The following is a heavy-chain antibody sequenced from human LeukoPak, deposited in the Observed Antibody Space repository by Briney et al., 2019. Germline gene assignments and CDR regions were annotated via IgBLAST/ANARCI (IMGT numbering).Heavy chain of an antibody. V-gene: IGHV3-33*01. CDR2: IWYDGSNK. CDR1: GFTFCSYG. CDR3: ARVRLEDIVVVVAANPPDY. J-gene: IGHJ4*02. D-gene: IGHD2-15*01. Sequence: GGSLRLSCAASGFTFCSYGMHWVRQAPGKGLEWVAVIWYDGSNKYYADSVKGRFTISRDNSKNTLYLQMNSLRAEDTAVYYCARVRLEDIVVVVAANPPDYWGQGTLVTVSS.